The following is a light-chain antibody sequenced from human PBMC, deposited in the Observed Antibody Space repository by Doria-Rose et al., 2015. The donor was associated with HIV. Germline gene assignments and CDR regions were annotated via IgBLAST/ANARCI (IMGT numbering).Light chain of an antibody. J-gene: IGKJ2*01. CDR1: QSISSW. V-gene: IGKV1-5*03. CDR3: QQYNSYLS. Sequence: DIRVTQSPSTLSASVGDRATITCRASQSISSWLAWYQQKPGKAPNLLIYKASSLESGVPSRFSGSGSGTEFTLTISSLQPDDFATYYCQQYNSYLSFGQGTKLEIK. CDR2: KAS.